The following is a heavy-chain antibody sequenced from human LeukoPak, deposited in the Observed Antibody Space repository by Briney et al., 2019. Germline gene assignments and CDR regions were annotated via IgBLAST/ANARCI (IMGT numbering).Heavy chain of an antibody. Sequence: GASVKVSCKAFGYSFTGYHLHWVRQAPRQGLEWMGWVNPKTGGTSYARNFQGRVTMTRDTSINTVNMELSRLTSDDTAVYYCAREFSSKLEWLAYVTGDDAFDVWGQGTMITVS. J-gene: IGHJ3*01. CDR1: GYSFTGYH. CDR2: VNPKTGGT. D-gene: IGHD3-3*01. CDR3: AREFSSKLEWLAYVTGDDAFDV. V-gene: IGHV1-2*02.